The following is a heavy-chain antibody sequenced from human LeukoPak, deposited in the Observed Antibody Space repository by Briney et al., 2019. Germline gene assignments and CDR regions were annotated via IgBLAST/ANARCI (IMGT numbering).Heavy chain of an antibody. CDR2: INPNRRGT. V-gene: IGHV1-2*06. Sequence: GASVKVSCNCSRYTFTGYDMHWVRQAPGQGLEWMGQINPNRRGTNYAQKVQGRVTMSRDTHISTAGVELGRLRPDDTAVQDCARGYCYGTTRYMDVWGKGTTVTVSS. J-gene: IGHJ6*03. D-gene: IGHD5-18*01. CDR3: ARGYCYGTTRYMDV. CDR1: RYTFTGYD.